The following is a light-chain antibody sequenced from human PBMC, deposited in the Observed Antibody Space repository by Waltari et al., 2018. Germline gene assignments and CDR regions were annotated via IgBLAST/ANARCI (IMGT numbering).Light chain of an antibody. CDR2: DAS. CDR1: QSVSRN. V-gene: IGKV3-11*01. J-gene: IGKJ4*01. CDR3: QQRGDWPFT. Sequence: IVLTQSPATLSLSPGERATLSCRASQSVSRNLAWYQQKCGQAPRLLIYDASNRATGIPARFSGSGSGTDFSLTISSLEPEDFAVYYCQQRGDWPFTFGGGTKVEIK.